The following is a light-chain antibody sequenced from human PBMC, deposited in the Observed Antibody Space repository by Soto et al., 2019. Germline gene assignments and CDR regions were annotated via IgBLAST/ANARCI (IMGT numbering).Light chain of an antibody. J-gene: IGKJ2*01. V-gene: IGKV1-13*02. CDR2: DAA. Sequence: AIQLTQSPSSLSASVGDRVTITCRASQGISSALAWYQQKPGKTPKLLIYDAATLESGGPSRFSGSGSGTDFALTVIGLQPEDFATYFCQQFSTVPYTFGQGTKLEIK. CDR1: QGISSA. CDR3: QQFSTVPYT.